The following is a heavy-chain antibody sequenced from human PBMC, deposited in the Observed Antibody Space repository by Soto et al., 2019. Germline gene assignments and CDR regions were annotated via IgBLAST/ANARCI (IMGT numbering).Heavy chain of an antibody. J-gene: IGHJ4*02. Sequence: PGGSLRLSCAASGFTFSSYGMHWVRQAPGKGLEWVAVIWYDGSNKYYADSVKGRFTISRDNSKNTLYLQMNSLRAEDTAVYYCAKSFLKQQLVPGYWGQGTLVTVS. CDR1: GFTFSSYG. CDR2: IWYDGSNK. D-gene: IGHD6-13*01. CDR3: AKSFLKQQLVPGY. V-gene: IGHV3-33*06.